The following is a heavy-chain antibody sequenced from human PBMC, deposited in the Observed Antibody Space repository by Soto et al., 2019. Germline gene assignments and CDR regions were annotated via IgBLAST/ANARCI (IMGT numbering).Heavy chain of an antibody. V-gene: IGHV3-15*07. J-gene: IGHJ3*02. D-gene: IGHD3-3*02. CDR3: TTDISHAAWREDAFDI. CDR1: GSIFIGYG. CDR2: IKSKTDGGTT. Sequence: PGGSLRLSCVVPGSIFIGYGMHWVRQAPGKGLEWVGRIKSKTDGGTTDYAAPVKGRFTISRDDSKNTLYLQMNSLKTEDTAVYYCTTDISHAAWREDAFDIWGQGTMVTVSS.